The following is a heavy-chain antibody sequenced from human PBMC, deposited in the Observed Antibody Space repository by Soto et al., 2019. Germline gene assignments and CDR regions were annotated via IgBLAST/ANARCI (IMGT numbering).Heavy chain of an antibody. CDR1: GGSFSGYY. D-gene: IGHD6-13*01. CDR2: INQSGST. Sequence: QVQLQQWGAGLLKPSETLSLTCAVYGGSFSGYYWSWIRQPPGKGLEWIGEINQSGSTNYNPSLKSRATISGDTSKNQFSLKLSSVTAADTAVYYCARTYSSSWSPFDYWGQGTLVTVSS. J-gene: IGHJ4*02. CDR3: ARTYSSSWSPFDY. V-gene: IGHV4-34*01.